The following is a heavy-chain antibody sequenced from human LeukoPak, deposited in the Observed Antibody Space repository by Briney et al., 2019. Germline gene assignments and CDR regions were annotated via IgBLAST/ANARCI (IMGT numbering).Heavy chain of an antibody. CDR2: ISAYNGNT. J-gene: IGHJ6*02. CDR1: GYTFTSYG. D-gene: IGHD3-3*01. V-gene: IGHV1-18*01. Sequence: ASVKVSCKASGYTFTSYGISWVRQAPGQGGEGMGWISAYNGNTNYAQKLQGRVTMTTDPSTGTAYMELRSLRSDDTAVYYCARGPEIRITIFGVVETPYYYYGMDVWGQGTTVTVSS. CDR3: ARGPEIRITIFGVVETPYYYYGMDV.